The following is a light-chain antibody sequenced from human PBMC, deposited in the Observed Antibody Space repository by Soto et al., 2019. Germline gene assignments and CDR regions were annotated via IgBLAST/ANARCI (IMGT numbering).Light chain of an antibody. Sequence: EIVLTQSPATLSLSPGERATLSCRVSQSVSSYLAWYQQKPGQAPRLLIYDASNRATGIPARFSGSGSGTDFTLTISSLEPEDFAVYYCQQRSNWPLRYTFGQGTKLEIK. V-gene: IGKV3-11*01. J-gene: IGKJ2*01. CDR1: QSVSSY. CDR2: DAS. CDR3: QQRSNWPLRYT.